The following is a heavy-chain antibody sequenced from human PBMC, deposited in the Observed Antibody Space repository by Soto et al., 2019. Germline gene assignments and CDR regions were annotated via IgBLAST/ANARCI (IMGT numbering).Heavy chain of an antibody. CDR2: IYYSGST. J-gene: IGHJ3*02. CDR3: ARGPRFRGHDAFDI. V-gene: IGHV4-59*01. CDR1: GGSISSYY. Sequence: SETLSLTCTVSGGSISSYYWSWIRQPPGKGLEWIGYIYYSGSTNYNPSLKSRVTISVDTSKDQFSLKLSSVTAADTAVYYCARGPRFRGHDAFDIWGQGTMVTVSS. D-gene: IGHD2-21*01.